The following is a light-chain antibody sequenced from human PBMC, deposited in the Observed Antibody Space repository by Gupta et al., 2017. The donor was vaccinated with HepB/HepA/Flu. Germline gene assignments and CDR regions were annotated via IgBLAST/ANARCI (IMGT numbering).Light chain of an antibody. J-gene: IGKJ2*02. Sequence: DIQMTQSPSTLSASVGDSVTITCRASQSISSWLAWYQQKPGKAHNLLISKASSVERGVPSRFSGSGSGTEFTLTISSLQPDDFATYYCQQDNSYPCNFGQGTKMEIK. V-gene: IGKV1-5*03. CDR3: QQDNSYPCN. CDR2: KAS. CDR1: QSISSW.